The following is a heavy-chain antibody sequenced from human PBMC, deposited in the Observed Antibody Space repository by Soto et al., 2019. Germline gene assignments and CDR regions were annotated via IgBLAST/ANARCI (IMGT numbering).Heavy chain of an antibody. D-gene: IGHD2-8*01. V-gene: IGHV3-23*01. J-gene: IGHJ6*02. Sequence: EVQLLESGGGFIHPGGSLRLSCAASGFSFSSIAMNWVRQAPGKGLEWVSIISGSADSIFYADSVKGRFTISRDNSKSTLYLQINSLRAEDTAVYYCAKTRGAMIYAISVYGMDVWGQGTTVTVSS. CDR3: AKTRGAMIYAISVYGMDV. CDR2: ISGSADSI. CDR1: GFSFSSIA.